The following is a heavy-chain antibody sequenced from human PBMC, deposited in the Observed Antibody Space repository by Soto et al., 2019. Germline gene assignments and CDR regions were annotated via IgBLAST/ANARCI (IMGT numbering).Heavy chain of an antibody. D-gene: IGHD5-18*01. CDR1: GGIFTNNA. CDR2: VIPLFDTA. V-gene: IGHV1-69*01. CDR3: ATGGHNDGYNFYHGMDV. J-gene: IGHJ6*02. Sequence: QVQGVQSGAEVKKPGSSVKVSCKVSGGIFTNNAISWVRQAPRQGLEWLGGVIPLFDTAYYAQIFRGRLRISADGATTTAYMELSGLTSADTAVYFCATGGHNDGYNFYHGMDVWGQGTTVTVS.